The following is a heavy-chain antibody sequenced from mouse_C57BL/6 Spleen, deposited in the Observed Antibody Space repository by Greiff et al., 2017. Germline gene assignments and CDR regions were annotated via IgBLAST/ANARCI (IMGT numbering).Heavy chain of an antibody. D-gene: IGHD2-5*01. V-gene: IGHV1-55*01. CDR2: IYPGSSST. CDR1: GYTFTSYW. Sequence: VQLQQPGAELVKPGASVKMSCKASGYTFTSYWITWVKQRPGQGLEWIGDIYPGSSSTNYNEKFKSKATLTVDKSSSTAYMQLSSLTSEDSAVYYCARRVYSNYEDYWGQGTTLTVSS. CDR3: ARRVYSNYEDY. J-gene: IGHJ2*01.